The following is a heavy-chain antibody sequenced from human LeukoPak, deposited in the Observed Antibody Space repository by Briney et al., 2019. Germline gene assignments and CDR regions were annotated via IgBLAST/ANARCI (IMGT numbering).Heavy chain of an antibody. J-gene: IGHJ4*02. CDR2: ISAYNGNT. CDR1: GYTFTSYG. Sequence: GASVKVSCKASGYTFTSYGISWVRQAPGQGLEWMGWISAYNGNTNYAQKLQGRVTMTTDTSTSTAYMELSSLRSEDMAVYYCARETANWNYVRYFGYWGQGTLVTVSS. V-gene: IGHV1-18*03. D-gene: IGHD1-7*01. CDR3: ARETANWNYVRYFGY.